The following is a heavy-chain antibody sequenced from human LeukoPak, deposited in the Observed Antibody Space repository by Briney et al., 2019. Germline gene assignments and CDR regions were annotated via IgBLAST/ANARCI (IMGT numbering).Heavy chain of an antibody. J-gene: IGHJ4*02. CDR1: GFTFSSYW. CDR2: ISSSSSYI. V-gene: IGHV3-21*01. D-gene: IGHD3-22*01. Sequence: PGGSLRLSCAASGFTFSSYWMHWVRQAPGKGLEWVSSISSSSSYIYYADSVKGRFTISRDNSKNTLYLQMNSLRAEDTAVYYCAKDEVTYYYDSSGYPDYWGQGTLVTVSS. CDR3: AKDEVTYYYDSSGYPDY.